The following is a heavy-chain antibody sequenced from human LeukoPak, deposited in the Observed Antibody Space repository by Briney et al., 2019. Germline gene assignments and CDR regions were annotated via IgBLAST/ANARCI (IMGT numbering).Heavy chain of an antibody. CDR2: ISSSSSYI. J-gene: IGHJ5*02. D-gene: IGHD6-13*01. Sequence: GGSLRLSCAASGFTFSSYNLNWVRQAPGKGLEWVSSISSSSSYIYYADSVKGRFTISRDNAKKSLYLQMNSLRVEDTAVYYCCGSEGYGSPTKWIDTWGQRTLVTVSS. V-gene: IGHV3-21*01. CDR3: CGSEGYGSPTKWIDT. CDR1: GFTFSSYN.